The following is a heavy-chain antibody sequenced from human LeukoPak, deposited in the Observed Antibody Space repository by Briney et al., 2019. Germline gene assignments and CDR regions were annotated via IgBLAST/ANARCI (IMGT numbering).Heavy chain of an antibody. Sequence: GGSLRLSCAASGFTFSMYSMAWVRQAPGKGLEWVSVINDRGGYRQDADSVKGRFTISRDNAKNSLYLQMNSLRAEDTAVYYCARDRGYQDYYYYMDVWGKGTTVTVSS. CDR2: INDRGGYR. CDR3: ARDRGYQDYYYYMDV. CDR1: GFTFSMYS. D-gene: IGHD2-2*01. V-gene: IGHV3-21*01. J-gene: IGHJ6*03.